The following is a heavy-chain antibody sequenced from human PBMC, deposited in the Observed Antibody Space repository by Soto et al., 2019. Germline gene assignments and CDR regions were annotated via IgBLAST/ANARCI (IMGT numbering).Heavy chain of an antibody. CDR1: GGTFSSYA. D-gene: IGHD5-18*01. CDR3: ARNKAMEKYNWFDP. J-gene: IGHJ5*02. Sequence: SVKVSCKASGGTFSSYAISWVRQAPGQGLEWMGGIIPIFGTANYAQKFQGRVTITADKSTSTAYMELSSLRSEDTAVYYCARNKAMEKYNWFDPWGQGTLVTVSS. V-gene: IGHV1-69*06. CDR2: IIPIFGTA.